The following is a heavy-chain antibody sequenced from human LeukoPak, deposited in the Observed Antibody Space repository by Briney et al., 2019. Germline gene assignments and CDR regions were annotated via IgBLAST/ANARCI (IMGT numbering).Heavy chain of an antibody. CDR2: IYYSGST. V-gene: IGHV4-59*08. Sequence: PSETLSLTCTVSGGSISSYYWSWIRQPPGKGLEWIGYIYYSGSTNYNPSLKSRVTISVDTSKNQFSLKLSSVTAADTAVYYCASTLPYYDFWSGYPLAFDLWGRGTLVTVSS. J-gene: IGHJ2*01. CDR1: GGSISSYY. D-gene: IGHD3-3*01. CDR3: ASTLPYYDFWSGYPLAFDL.